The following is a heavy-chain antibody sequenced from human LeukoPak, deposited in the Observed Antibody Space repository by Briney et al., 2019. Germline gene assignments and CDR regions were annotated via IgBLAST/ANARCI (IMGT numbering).Heavy chain of an antibody. CDR2: IFYSGST. CDR3: ASFTYYDTDMGGAAFDY. Sequence: PSDTLSLTCTVSGGSISSGDYYWRWIRQPPGKGLEWIGYIFYSGSTYYNPSLKSRVTMSVDTSKNQFSLKLTVTAADTAVYYCASFTYYDTDMGGAAFDYWGQGTLVTVSS. J-gene: IGHJ4*02. CDR1: GGSISSGDYY. D-gene: IGHD3-22*01. V-gene: IGHV4-30-4*02.